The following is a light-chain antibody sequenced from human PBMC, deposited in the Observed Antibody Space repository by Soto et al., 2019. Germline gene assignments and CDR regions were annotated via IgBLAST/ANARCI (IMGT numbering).Light chain of an antibody. Sequence: EIVLTQSAATLSLSPGERATLSCRASQSVSSYLAWYQQKPGQAPRLLIYGASTRATGIPARFSGSGSGTEFTLTISSLQSEDFAVYYCQQYNNWWTFGQGTKVDIK. V-gene: IGKV3-15*01. CDR1: QSVSSY. CDR3: QQYNNWWT. J-gene: IGKJ1*01. CDR2: GAS.